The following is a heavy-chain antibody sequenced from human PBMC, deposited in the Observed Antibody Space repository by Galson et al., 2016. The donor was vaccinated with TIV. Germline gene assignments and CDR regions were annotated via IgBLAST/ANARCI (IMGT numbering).Heavy chain of an antibody. J-gene: IGHJ6*04. Sequence: SVKVSCKASGYTLSSYSISRVRQAPGQGLEWMGWISGYNGNKNYAQKFQDRVTMTTDTSTNTAYMELRSLRSDDTAVYYCARVPTKTFDFWSGFDNSFCMDVWGKGTPVTVSS. D-gene: IGHD3-3*01. CDR3: ARVPTKTFDFWSGFDNSFCMDV. CDR1: GYTLSSYS. CDR2: ISGYNGNK. V-gene: IGHV1-18*01.